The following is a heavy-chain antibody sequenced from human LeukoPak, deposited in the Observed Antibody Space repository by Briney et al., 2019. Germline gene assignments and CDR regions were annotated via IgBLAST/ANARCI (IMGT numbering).Heavy chain of an antibody. CDR1: GFTFSSYA. V-gene: IGHV3-23*01. CDR3: AKSVGGTGDPVDY. Sequence: QPGGSLRLSCAASGFTFSSYAMNWVRQAPGKGLEWVSNISGRGGSTYYADSVKGRFTISRDNSKNTLYPQMNSLRAEDTAVYYCAKSVGGTGDPVDYWGQGTLVIVSA. J-gene: IGHJ4*02. D-gene: IGHD6-19*01. CDR2: ISGRGGST.